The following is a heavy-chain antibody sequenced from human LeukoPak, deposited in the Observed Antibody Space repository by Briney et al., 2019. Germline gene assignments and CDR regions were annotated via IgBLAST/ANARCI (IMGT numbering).Heavy chain of an antibody. V-gene: IGHV4-59*08. CDR3: ARGGMTTVTKGAFDI. Sequence: SETLSLTCTVSGGSISSYYWSWIRQPPGKGLEWIGYIYYSGSTNYNPSLKSRVTISVDTSKNQFSLKLSSVTAADTAVYYCARGGMTTVTKGAFDIWGQGTMVTVSS. CDR1: GGSISSYY. J-gene: IGHJ3*02. CDR2: IYYSGST. D-gene: IGHD4-17*01.